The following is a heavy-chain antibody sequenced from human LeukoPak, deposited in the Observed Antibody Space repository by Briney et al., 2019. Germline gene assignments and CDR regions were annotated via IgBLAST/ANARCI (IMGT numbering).Heavy chain of an antibody. D-gene: IGHD6-13*01. J-gene: IGHJ4*02. CDR2: IQPYSGNT. CDR1: GYTFTSYG. V-gene: IGHV1-18*04. CDR3: ARDGSSSWYTS. Sequence: ASVKVSCKASGYTFTSYGISWVRQAPGQGLEWMGWIQPYSGNTNYAQKLQGRVTMTTDTSTSTAYMDLRSLRSDDTAVYYCARDGSSSWYTSWGRGTLVTVSS.